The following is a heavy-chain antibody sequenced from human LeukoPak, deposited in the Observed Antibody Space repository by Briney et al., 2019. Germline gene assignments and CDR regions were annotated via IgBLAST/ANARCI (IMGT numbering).Heavy chain of an antibody. Sequence: GGSLSLSCAASGFTFSDYYMIWIRQAPGKGLEWVSYISKSGDNANYADSVKGRFTISRDNAKNSLYLQINSLRAEDTAVYYCARVRQSGSPRDYWGQGTLVTVSS. CDR3: ARVRQSGSPRDY. CDR1: GFTFSDYY. V-gene: IGHV3-11*05. D-gene: IGHD1-26*01. J-gene: IGHJ4*02. CDR2: ISKSGDNA.